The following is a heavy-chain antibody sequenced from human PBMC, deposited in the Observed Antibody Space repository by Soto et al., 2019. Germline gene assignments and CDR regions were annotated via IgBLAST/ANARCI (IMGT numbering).Heavy chain of an antibody. Sequence: GGSLRLSCAASGFTFSSYAMHWVRQAPGKGLEWVAVISYDGSNKYYADSVKGRFTISRDNSKNTLYLQMNSLRAEDTAVYYCARDWRGRQLKGMDVWGQGTTVTVSS. J-gene: IGHJ6*02. CDR3: ARDWRGRQLKGMDV. V-gene: IGHV3-30-3*01. CDR2: ISYDGSNK. D-gene: IGHD6-6*01. CDR1: GFTFSSYA.